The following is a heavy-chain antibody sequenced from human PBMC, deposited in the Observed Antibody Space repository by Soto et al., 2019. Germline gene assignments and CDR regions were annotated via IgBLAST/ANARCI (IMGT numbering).Heavy chain of an antibody. Sequence: GGSLRLSCAASGFTFSSYSMNWVRQAPGKGLEWVSYISSSSSTIYYADSVKGRFTISRDNAKNSLYLQMNSLRAEDTAVYYCAVNYCSGGSCYGTFGYWGQGTLVTVSS. J-gene: IGHJ4*02. V-gene: IGHV3-48*01. CDR3: AVNYCSGGSCYGTFGY. D-gene: IGHD2-15*01. CDR1: GFTFSSYS. CDR2: ISSSSSTI.